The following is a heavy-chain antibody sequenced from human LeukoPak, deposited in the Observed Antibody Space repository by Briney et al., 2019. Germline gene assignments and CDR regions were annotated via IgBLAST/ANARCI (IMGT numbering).Heavy chain of an antibody. V-gene: IGHV1-18*01. CDR2: ISAYNGNT. J-gene: IGHJ4*02. Sequence: ASVKVSCKASGYTFTSYGISWVRQAPGQGLEWMGWISAYNGNTNYAQKLQGRVTMTTDASTSTAYMELRSLRSDDTAVYYCARGFRYFDWLPPYYFDYWGQGTLVTVSS. D-gene: IGHD3-9*01. CDR1: GYTFTSYG. CDR3: ARGFRYFDWLPPYYFDY.